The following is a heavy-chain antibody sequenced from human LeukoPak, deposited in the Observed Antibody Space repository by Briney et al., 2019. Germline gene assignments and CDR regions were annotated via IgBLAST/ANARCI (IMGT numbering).Heavy chain of an antibody. J-gene: IGHJ3*02. CDR1: GFTFSSYS. CDR2: ISSSSSYI. D-gene: IGHD3-10*01. V-gene: IGHV3-21*01. CDR3: ARGLRAEDAFDI. Sequence: GGSLRLSCAASGFTFSSYSMNWVSQAPGKGLEWVSSISSSSSYIYYADSVKGRFTISRDNAKNSLYLQMNSLRAEDTAVYYCARGLRAEDAFDIWGQGTMVTVSS.